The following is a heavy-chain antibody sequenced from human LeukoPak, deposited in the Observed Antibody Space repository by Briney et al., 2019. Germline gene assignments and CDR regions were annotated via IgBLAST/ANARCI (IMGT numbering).Heavy chain of an antibody. CDR1: GFTFSSYR. V-gene: IGHV3-74*01. J-gene: IGHJ4*02. Sequence: PGGSLRLSCAASGFTFSSYRMRWVRQPLGKGLVWVSRINPDGSTTNYADSVKGRFTISRDNAKNTLYLQMNSLTVEDTALYYCVRIATVTTPDYWGQGTLVTVSS. CDR3: VRIATVTTPDY. CDR2: INPDGSTT. D-gene: IGHD4-17*01.